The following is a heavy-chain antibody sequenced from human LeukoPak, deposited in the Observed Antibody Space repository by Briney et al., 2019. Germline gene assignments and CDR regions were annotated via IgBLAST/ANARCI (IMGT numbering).Heavy chain of an antibody. CDR3: ARALDSSSSRYQAFEY. D-gene: IGHD2-2*01. CDR1: GFTFSNYW. V-gene: IGHV3-7*01. J-gene: IGHJ4*02. Sequence: GGSLRLSCAASGFTFSNYWMSWVRQAPGKGLEWVANIKQDGSERYYVDSVKGRFTISRDNAKNSLYLQMNSLRAEDTAVYYCARALDSSSSRYQAFEYWGQGTLVTVSS. CDR2: IKQDGSER.